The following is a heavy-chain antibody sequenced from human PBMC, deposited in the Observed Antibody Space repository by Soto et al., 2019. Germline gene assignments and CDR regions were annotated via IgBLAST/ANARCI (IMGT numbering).Heavy chain of an antibody. V-gene: IGHV4-61*01. D-gene: IGHD3-10*01. Sequence: QVQLQESGPGLVKPSETLSLTCSVSGASVRIGSYYWSWIRQPPGKGLEWIGYISYSGSTNYNTSLKSRVSISVDTSKNQFSLRLSSVTTADTAVYYCARDLFDFSGSATGSFDIWGQGKTVTVPS. CDR3: ARDLFDFSGSATGSFDI. J-gene: IGHJ3*02. CDR1: GASVRIGSYY. CDR2: ISYSGST.